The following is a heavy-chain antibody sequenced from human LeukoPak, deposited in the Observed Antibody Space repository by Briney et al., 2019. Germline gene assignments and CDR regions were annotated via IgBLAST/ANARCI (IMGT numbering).Heavy chain of an antibody. CDR1: GFTFSSYA. Sequence: GGSLRLSCAASGFTFSSYAMHWVRQAPGKGLEWVAVISYDGSNKYYADSVKGRFTISRDDSKNTLYLQMNSLRAEDTAVYYCARDPTVTTNYYYYYMDVWGKGTTVTVSS. CDR3: ARDPTVTTNYYYYYMDV. D-gene: IGHD4-11*01. CDR2: ISYDGSNK. J-gene: IGHJ6*03. V-gene: IGHV3-30*04.